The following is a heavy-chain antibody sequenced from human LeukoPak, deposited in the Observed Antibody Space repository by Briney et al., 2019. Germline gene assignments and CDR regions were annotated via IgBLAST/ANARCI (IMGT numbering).Heavy chain of an antibody. J-gene: IGHJ5*02. CDR2: IYYSGST. CDR3: ARHPYQLLWLSWFDP. D-gene: IGHD2-2*01. V-gene: IGHV4-39*01. CDR1: GGSSSSSRYY. Sequence: PSETLSLTCTVSGGSSSSSRYYWGWIRQPPGKGLEWIGSIYYSGSTYYNPSLKSRVTISVDTSKNQFSLKLSSVTAADTAVYYCARHPYQLLWLSWFDPCGQGTLVTVSS.